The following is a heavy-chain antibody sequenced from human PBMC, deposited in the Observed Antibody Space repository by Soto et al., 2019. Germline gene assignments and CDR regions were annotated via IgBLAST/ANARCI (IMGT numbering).Heavy chain of an antibody. J-gene: IGHJ6*02. CDR3: AKDLGGISEYYDFWSGTYRDYYGMDV. CDR2: ISGSGGST. Sequence: GGSLRLSCAASGFTFSSYAMSWVRQAPGKGLEWVSAISGSGGSTYYADSVKGRLTICRDNSKDMRYLQMNGLRAEDTAVYYCAKDLGGISEYYDFWSGTYRDYYGMDVWGQGTTVTVSS. D-gene: IGHD3-3*01. CDR1: GFTFSSYA. V-gene: IGHV3-23*01.